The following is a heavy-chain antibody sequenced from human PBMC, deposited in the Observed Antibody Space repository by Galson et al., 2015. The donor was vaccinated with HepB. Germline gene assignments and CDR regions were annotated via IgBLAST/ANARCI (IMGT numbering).Heavy chain of an antibody. Sequence: SLRLSCAASGFTFSSYGMHWVRQAPGKGLEWVAFIRYDGSNKYYADSVKGRFTISRDNSKNTLYLQMNSLRAEDTAVYYCAKGKPGQWLVHAMDDWGQGTLVTVSS. CDR2: IRYDGSNK. CDR1: GFTFSSYG. D-gene: IGHD6-19*01. V-gene: IGHV3-30*02. CDR3: AKGKPGQWLVHAMDD. J-gene: IGHJ4*02.